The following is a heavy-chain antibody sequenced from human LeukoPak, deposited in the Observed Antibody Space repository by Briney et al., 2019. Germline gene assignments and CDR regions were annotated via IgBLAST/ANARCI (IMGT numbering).Heavy chain of an antibody. CDR2: INHSGST. CDR3: ARGYRIAAAAPLY. Sequence: GSLSLSCAASGFPFSSYELNWFRRAQGKGLEWIGEINHSGSTNYNPSLKSRVTISVDTSKNQFSLKLSSVTAADTAVYYCARGYRIAAAAPLYWGQGTLVTVSS. V-gene: IGHV4-34*01. D-gene: IGHD6-13*01. J-gene: IGHJ4*02. CDR1: GFPFSSYE.